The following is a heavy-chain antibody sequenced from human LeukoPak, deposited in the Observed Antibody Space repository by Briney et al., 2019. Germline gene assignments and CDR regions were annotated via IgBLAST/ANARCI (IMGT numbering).Heavy chain of an antibody. V-gene: IGHV3-11*04. J-gene: IGHJ3*02. Sequence: GGSLSLSCSASGFTFNDYYMIWMRQAPGKGLECVSYISNSGGTMYYADSVKGRFTISRDNAKNSLYLQMNSLRAEDTAVYYCARARGSYAFDIWGQGTMVTVSS. CDR1: GFTFNDYY. CDR3: ARARGSYAFDI. D-gene: IGHD2-15*01. CDR2: ISNSGGTM.